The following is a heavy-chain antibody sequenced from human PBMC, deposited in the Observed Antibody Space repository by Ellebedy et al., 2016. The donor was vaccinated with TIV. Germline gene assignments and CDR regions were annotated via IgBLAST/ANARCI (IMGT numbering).Heavy chain of an antibody. Sequence: GESLKISCVASGFTLSGYWMHWVRQVPGKGLVWLARINTDGSSTSYADSAEGRFTISKDNARNSLYLQISSLRVEDTAVYYCVRTAATSVHFDYWGQGTLVSVSS. CDR2: INTDGSST. D-gene: IGHD3-10*02. CDR1: GFTLSGYW. V-gene: IGHV3-74*01. CDR3: VRTAATSVHFDY. J-gene: IGHJ4*02.